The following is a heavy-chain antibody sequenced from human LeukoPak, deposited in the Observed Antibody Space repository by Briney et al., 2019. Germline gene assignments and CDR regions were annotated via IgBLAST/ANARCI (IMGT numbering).Heavy chain of an antibody. CDR2: ISGSGNTI. CDR3: AREENGRAYY. CDR1: GFTDSSYE. Sequence: GGSLRLSCSGFTDSSYEMNWVRQAPGKGLEWVSYISGSGNTIYYADSVKGRFTISRDDAQNSLYLQMNSLRADDTAVYYCAREENGRAYYWGQGTLVTVSS. V-gene: IGHV3-48*03. D-gene: IGHD1-26*01. J-gene: IGHJ4*02.